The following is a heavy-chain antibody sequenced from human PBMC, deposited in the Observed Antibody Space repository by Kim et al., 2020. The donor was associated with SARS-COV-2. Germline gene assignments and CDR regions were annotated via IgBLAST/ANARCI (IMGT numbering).Heavy chain of an antibody. CDR1: GFNFNNYG. V-gene: IGHV3-33*01. CDR2: IWYDGTSK. D-gene: IGHD5-18*01. Sequence: GGSLRLSCEASGFNFNNYGIHWVRQAPGKGLDWVAVIWYDGTSKYFADSVKGRFTISRDDAKNTVHLEMNSLRVEDTALYYCARTPRGYSYGADYWGQGTLVTVSS. CDR3: ARTPRGYSYGADY. J-gene: IGHJ4*02.